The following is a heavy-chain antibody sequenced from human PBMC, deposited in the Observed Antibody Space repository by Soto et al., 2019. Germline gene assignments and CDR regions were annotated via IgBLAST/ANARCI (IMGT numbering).Heavy chain of an antibody. Sequence: SVKVSCKASGGTFSSYAISWVRQAPGQGLEWMGGIIPIFGTANYAQKFQGRVTITADESTSTAYMELSSLRSEGTAVYYCARDQRSSWPPSYYFDYWGQGTLVTVSS. CDR1: GGTFSSYA. D-gene: IGHD6-13*01. J-gene: IGHJ4*02. V-gene: IGHV1-69*13. CDR3: ARDQRSSWPPSYYFDY. CDR2: IIPIFGTA.